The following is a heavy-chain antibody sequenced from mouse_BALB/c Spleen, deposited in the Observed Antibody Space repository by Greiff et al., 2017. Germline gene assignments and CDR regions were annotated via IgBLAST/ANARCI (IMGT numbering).Heavy chain of an antibody. CDR1: GFTFSSYA. J-gene: IGHJ3*01. CDR2: ISSGGSYT. Sequence: DVMLVESGGGLVKPGGSLKLSCAASGFTFSSYAMSWVRQTPEKRLEWVATISSGGSYTYYPDSVKGRFTISRDNAKNTLYLQMSSLRSEDTAMYYCARRESLAYWGQGTLVTVSA. V-gene: IGHV5-9-1*01. CDR3: ARRESLAY.